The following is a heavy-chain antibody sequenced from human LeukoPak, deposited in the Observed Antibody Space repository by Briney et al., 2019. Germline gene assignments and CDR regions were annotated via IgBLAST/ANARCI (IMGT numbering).Heavy chain of an antibody. D-gene: IGHD6-19*01. CDR2: MNPNSGNT. Sequence: GASVKVSCKASGYTFTSYDINWVRQATGQGLEWMGWMNPNSGNTGYAQKFQGRVTITRNTSISTAYMELSSLRSEDTAVYYCARVFPTVAGPWYYFDYWGQGTLVTVSS. J-gene: IGHJ4*02. CDR3: ARVFPTVAGPWYYFDY. V-gene: IGHV1-8*03. CDR1: GYTFTSYD.